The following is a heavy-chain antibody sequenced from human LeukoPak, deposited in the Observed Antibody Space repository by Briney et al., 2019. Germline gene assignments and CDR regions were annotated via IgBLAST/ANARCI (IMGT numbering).Heavy chain of an antibody. Sequence: SETVSLTCTVSGGSISSYYWSWIRQPPGKGLEWIGYIYYSGSTNYNPSLKSRVTISVDTSKNQFSLKLSSVTAADTAVYYCARLREDNWFDPWGQGTLVTVSS. CDR3: ARLREDNWFDP. V-gene: IGHV4-59*08. CDR1: GGSISSYY. CDR2: IYYSGST. J-gene: IGHJ5*02.